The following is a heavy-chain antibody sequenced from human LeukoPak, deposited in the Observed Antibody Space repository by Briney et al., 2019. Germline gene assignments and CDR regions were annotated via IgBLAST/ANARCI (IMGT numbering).Heavy chain of an antibody. D-gene: IGHD3-3*01. CDR3: AKDFWSGYYNWGYYFDY. J-gene: IGHJ4*02. Sequence: GGSLRLSCAASGFTFSSYAMSWVRQAPGKGLEWVSAISGSGGSTYYADSVKGRVTISKDNSKNTLYLQMNSLRAEDTAVYYFAKDFWSGYYNWGYYFDYWGQGTLVTVSS. CDR1: GFTFSSYA. CDR2: ISGSGGST. V-gene: IGHV3-23*01.